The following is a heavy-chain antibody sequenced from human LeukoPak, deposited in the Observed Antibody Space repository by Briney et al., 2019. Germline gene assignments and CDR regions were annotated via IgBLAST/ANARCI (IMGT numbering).Heavy chain of an antibody. Sequence: TSETLSLTCTVSGGSISSYYWSWIRQPPGKGLEWIGYIYYSGSTNYNPSLKSRVTISVDTSKNQFSPKLSSVTAADTAVYYCARAAVSTGYFDYWGQGTLVTVSS. J-gene: IGHJ4*02. CDR3: ARAAVSTGYFDY. D-gene: IGHD4-11*01. CDR1: GGSISSYY. V-gene: IGHV4-59*12. CDR2: IYYSGST.